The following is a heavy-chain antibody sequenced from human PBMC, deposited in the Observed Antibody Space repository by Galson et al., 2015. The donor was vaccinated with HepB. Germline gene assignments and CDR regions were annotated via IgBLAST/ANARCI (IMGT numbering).Heavy chain of an antibody. J-gene: IGHJ4*02. CDR1: GFTFSSYG. V-gene: IGHV3-33*01. D-gene: IGHD2-2*01. Sequence: SLRLSCAASGFTFSSYGMHWVRQAPGKGLEWVAVIWYDGSNKYYADSVKGRFTISRDNSKNTLYLQMNSLRAEDTAVYYCARERPSCSTLDDWGQGTLVTVSS. CDR3: ARERPSCSTLDD. CDR2: IWYDGSNK.